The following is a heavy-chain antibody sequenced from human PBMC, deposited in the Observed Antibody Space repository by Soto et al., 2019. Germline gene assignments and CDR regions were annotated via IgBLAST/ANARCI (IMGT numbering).Heavy chain of an antibody. CDR3: ARHGGSGWSYNNYYYYYGMDV. J-gene: IGHJ6*02. V-gene: IGHV4-39*01. Sequence: SETLSLTCTVSGGSISSGGYYWSWIRQPPGKGLEWIGSIYYSGSTYYNPSLKSRVTISVDTSKNQFSLKLSSVTAADTAVYYCARHGGSGWSYNNYYYYYGMDVWGQGTTVTVSS. CDR1: GGSISSGGYY. D-gene: IGHD6-19*01. CDR2: IYYSGST.